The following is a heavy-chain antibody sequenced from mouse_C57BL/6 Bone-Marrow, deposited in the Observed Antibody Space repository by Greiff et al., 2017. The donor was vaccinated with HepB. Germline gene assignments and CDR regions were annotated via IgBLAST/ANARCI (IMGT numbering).Heavy chain of an antibody. CDR2: INPSSGYT. CDR3: ASGDGNFFFAY. CDR1: GYTFTSYW. J-gene: IGHJ3*01. D-gene: IGHD2-1*01. Sequence: QVQLQQSGAELAKPGASVKLSCKATGYTFTSYWMHWVKQRPGRGLEWIGYINPSSGYTKYNQKFKDKATLTADKSSSTAYMQLSSLTYEDSAVYYCASGDGNFFFAYWGQGTLVTVSA. V-gene: IGHV1-7*01.